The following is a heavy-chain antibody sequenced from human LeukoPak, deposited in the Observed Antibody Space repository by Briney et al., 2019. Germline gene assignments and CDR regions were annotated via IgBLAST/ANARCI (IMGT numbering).Heavy chain of an antibody. CDR3: AKVRQYSGYESLDF. V-gene: IGHV3-23*01. Sequence: GGSLRLSCAASGFTFNNYAMNWVRQAPGKGLEWVSVISDSGGSTYYADSVSGRFTISRDNSKSTLYLQMDSLRAEDTATYYCAKVRQYSGYESLDFWGQGTLVTVSS. J-gene: IGHJ4*02. CDR1: GFTFNNYA. D-gene: IGHD5-12*01. CDR2: ISDSGGST.